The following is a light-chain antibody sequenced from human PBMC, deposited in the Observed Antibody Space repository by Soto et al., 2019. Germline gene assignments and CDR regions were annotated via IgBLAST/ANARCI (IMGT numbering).Light chain of an antibody. Sequence: EIVMTQSPATLSVSPGERATLSCSASQSVSSNLAWYQQKPGQAPRLLIYGASTRATGIPARFSGSGSGTEFTLTISRLQSEDFAVYYCQQYKNWPRTFGQGTKVEIK. CDR1: QSVSSN. J-gene: IGKJ1*01. V-gene: IGKV3-15*01. CDR3: QQYKNWPRT. CDR2: GAS.